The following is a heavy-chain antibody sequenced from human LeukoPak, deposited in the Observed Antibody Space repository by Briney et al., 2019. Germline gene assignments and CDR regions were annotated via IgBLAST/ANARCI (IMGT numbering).Heavy chain of an antibody. V-gene: IGHV3-30*18. CDR1: GFTFSSYG. CDR3: AKDRSMVRGRSYYYYGMDV. CDR2: ISYDGSNK. J-gene: IGHJ6*02. Sequence: GRSLRLSCAASGFTFSSYGMHWVRQAPGKGLEWVAVISYDGSNKYYADSVKGRFTISRDNSKNTLYLQMNSLRAEDTAVYYCAKDRSMVRGRSYYYYGMDVWGQGTTVTVSS. D-gene: IGHD3-10*01.